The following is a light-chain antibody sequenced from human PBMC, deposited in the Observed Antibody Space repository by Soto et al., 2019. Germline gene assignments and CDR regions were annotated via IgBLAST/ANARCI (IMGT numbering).Light chain of an antibody. Sequence: DIQMTQSPSTLSASVGDRVTITCRASQTISSWLAWYQQKPGKAPKLLIYKASTLKSGVPSRFSGSGSGTEFTLTISSLQSEDFAVYYCPQYSKWPLTFGGWTNLDIK. CDR3: PQYSKWPLT. CDR1: QTISSW. CDR2: KAS. V-gene: IGKV1-5*03. J-gene: IGKJ4*01.